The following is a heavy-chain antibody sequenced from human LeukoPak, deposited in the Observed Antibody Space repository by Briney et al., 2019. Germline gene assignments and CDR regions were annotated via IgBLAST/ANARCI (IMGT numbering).Heavy chain of an antibody. CDR2: IYTGGST. CDR3: ASMTYYYDSSGHFTDY. CDR1: GFIVSSKY. Sequence: PGGSLRLSCAASGFIVSSKYMSWVRRAPGKGLEWVSVIYTGGSTYYADSVKGRFSISRDNSKNTLYLQMNNLSAEDTAVYYCASMTYYYDSSGHFTDYWGQGTLVTVSS. V-gene: IGHV3-66*01. D-gene: IGHD3-22*01. J-gene: IGHJ4*02.